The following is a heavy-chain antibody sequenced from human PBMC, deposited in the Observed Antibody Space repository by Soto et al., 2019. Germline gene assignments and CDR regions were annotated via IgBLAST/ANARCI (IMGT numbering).Heavy chain of an antibody. CDR3: AREVGVGPYYYYYGKDV. CDR2: IIPIFGTE. V-gene: IGHV1-69*01. CDR1: GGTFSSYA. Sequence: QVQLVQSGAEVKKPGSSVKVSCKASGGTFSSYAISWVRQAPGQGLEWMGGIIPIFGTENYAQKFQGRVTITADESTSTAYMELSSRRSEDTAVYYSAREVGVGPYYYYYGKDVWGQGTTVAVSS. D-gene: IGHD1-26*01. J-gene: IGHJ6*02.